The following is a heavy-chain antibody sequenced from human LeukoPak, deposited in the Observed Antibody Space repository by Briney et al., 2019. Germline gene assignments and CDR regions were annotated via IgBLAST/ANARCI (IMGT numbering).Heavy chain of an antibody. Sequence: SVKVSCKASGYTFTSYAISWVRQAPGQGLEWMGGIIPIFGTANYAQKFQGRVTITTDESTSTAYMELSSLRSEDTAVYYCARGGRDGYNYLSDAFDIWGQGTMVTVSS. CDR3: ARGGRDGYNYLSDAFDI. J-gene: IGHJ3*02. CDR1: GYTFTSYA. CDR2: IIPIFGTA. D-gene: IGHD5-24*01. V-gene: IGHV1-69*05.